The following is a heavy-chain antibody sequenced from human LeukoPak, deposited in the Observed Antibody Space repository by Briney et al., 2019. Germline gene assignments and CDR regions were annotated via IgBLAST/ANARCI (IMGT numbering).Heavy chain of an antibody. CDR2: ISGSGGST. Sequence: PGGSLRLSCAASGFTFSSYGMHWVRQAPGKGLEWVSAISGSGGSTYYADSVKGRFTISRDNSKNTLYLQMNSLRAEDTAVYYCAKALGTMIVVVITGVFDYWGQGTLVTVSS. J-gene: IGHJ4*02. CDR1: GFTFSSYG. CDR3: AKALGTMIVVVITGVFDY. D-gene: IGHD3-22*01. V-gene: IGHV3-23*01.